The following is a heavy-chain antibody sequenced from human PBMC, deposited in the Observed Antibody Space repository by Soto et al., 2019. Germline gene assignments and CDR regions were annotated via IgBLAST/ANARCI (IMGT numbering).Heavy chain of an antibody. V-gene: IGHV1-18*01. D-gene: IGHD2-15*01. CDR2: ISAYNGNT. J-gene: IGHJ5*02. CDR3: ARDPVVVVAATPDDEYNWFDP. Sequence: ASVKVSCKASGYTFTSYGISWVRQAPGQGLEWMGWISAYNGNTNYAQKLQGRVTMTTDTSTSTAYMELRSLRSDDTAVYYCARDPVVVVAATPDDEYNWFDPWGQGTLVTVSS. CDR1: GYTFTSYG.